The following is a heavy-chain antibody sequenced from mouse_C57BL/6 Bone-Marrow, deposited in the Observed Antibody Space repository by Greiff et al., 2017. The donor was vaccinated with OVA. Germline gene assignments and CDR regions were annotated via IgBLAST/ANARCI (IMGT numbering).Heavy chain of an antibody. CDR1: DSAVFPIAY. V-gene: IGHV15-2*01. J-gene: IGHJ1*03. CDR3: ARLGYGYDWDFDV. D-gene: IGHD2-2*01. CDR2: LLPSIGRT. Sequence: SGSELRSPGSSVKLSCKDFDSAVFPIAYMSWVRQKPGHGFEWIGGLLPSIGRTIYGEKFEDKATLDADTLSNTAYLELNSLTSEDSAIYDGARLGYGYDWDFDVWGTGTTVTVSS.